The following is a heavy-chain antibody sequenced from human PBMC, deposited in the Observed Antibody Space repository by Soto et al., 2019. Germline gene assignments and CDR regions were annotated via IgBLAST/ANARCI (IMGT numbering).Heavy chain of an antibody. CDR1: GYTFTGYY. D-gene: IGHD3-3*01. CDR3: ARDRSGFGADYDFWSGSSAFYGMDV. Sequence: ASVKVSCKASGYTFTGYYMHWVRQAPGQGLEWMGWINPNSGGTNYAQKFQGWVTMTRDTSISTAYMELSRLRSDDTAVYYCARDRSGFGADYDFWSGSSAFYGMDVWGQGTTVTVSS. V-gene: IGHV1-2*04. CDR2: INPNSGGT. J-gene: IGHJ6*02.